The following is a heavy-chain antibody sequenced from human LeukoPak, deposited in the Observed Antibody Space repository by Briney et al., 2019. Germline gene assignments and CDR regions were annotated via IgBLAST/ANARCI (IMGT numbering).Heavy chain of an antibody. CDR3: ARDAPGIAAAGTSDYYYYGMDV. Sequence: ASVKVSCKASGYTFTSYGISWVRQAPGQGLEWMGWISADNGNTNYAQKLQGRVTMTTDTSTSTAYMELRSLRSDDTAVYYCARDAPGIAAAGTSDYYYYGMDVWGQGTTVAVSS. V-gene: IGHV1-18*01. J-gene: IGHJ6*02. CDR2: ISADNGNT. D-gene: IGHD6-13*01. CDR1: GYTFTSYG.